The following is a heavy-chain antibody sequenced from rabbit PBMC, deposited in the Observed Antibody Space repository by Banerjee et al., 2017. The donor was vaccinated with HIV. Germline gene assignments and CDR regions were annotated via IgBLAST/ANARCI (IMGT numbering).Heavy chain of an antibody. CDR1: GIDFSTW. Sequence: QSLEESGGGLVQPEGSLTLTCKASGIDFSTWMCWVRQAPGRALEWIACIDAGGGSGGRTDDASGAKGRFTISKSSSTTVTQQRSSLTAADTATYFCAREHTYSYYWDFNLWGPGTLVTVS. V-gene: IGHV1S40*01. CDR2: IDAGGGSGGRT. J-gene: IGHJ4*01. CDR3: AREHTYSYYWDFNL. D-gene: IGHD4-1*01.